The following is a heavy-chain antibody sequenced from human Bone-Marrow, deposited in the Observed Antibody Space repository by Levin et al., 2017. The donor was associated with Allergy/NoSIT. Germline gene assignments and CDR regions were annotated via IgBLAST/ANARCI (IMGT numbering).Heavy chain of an antibody. Sequence: SETLSLTCGVSGYSISSGYYWGWIRQPPGKGLEWIGHVYNGGSTHYTPSLKSRVTISLDTSRNQFSLNLRSVTAADTALYFCVRVKSAAQFCDFWGQGIQVTVSS. CDR2: VYNGGST. D-gene: IGHD2-15*01. CDR3: VRVKSAAQFCDF. J-gene: IGHJ4*02. V-gene: IGHV4-38-2*01. CDR1: GYSISSGYY.